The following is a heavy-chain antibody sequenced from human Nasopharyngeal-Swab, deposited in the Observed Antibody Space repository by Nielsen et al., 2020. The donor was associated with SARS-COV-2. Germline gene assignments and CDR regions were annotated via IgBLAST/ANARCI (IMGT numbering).Heavy chain of an antibody. Sequence: GESLKISCAASGFTFSSYAMSWVRQAPGKGLVWVSRINSDGSSTSYADSVKGRFTISRDNAKNTLYLQMNSLRAEDTAVYYCARVAAAGTLYYYYYMDVWGKGTTVTVSS. D-gene: IGHD6-13*01. CDR3: ARVAAAGTLYYYYYMDV. CDR2: INSDGSST. V-gene: IGHV3-74*01. CDR1: GFTFSSYA. J-gene: IGHJ6*03.